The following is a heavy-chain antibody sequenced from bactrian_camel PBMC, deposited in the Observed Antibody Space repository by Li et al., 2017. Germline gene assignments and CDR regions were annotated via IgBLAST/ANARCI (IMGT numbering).Heavy chain of an antibody. CDR3: AAKLPFECYVDSSDFEY. Sequence: HVQLVESGGGSVQAGGSLRLSCAARTGTFSSACMGWIRQAPGKEVEWVAGITSLPSLFRAASYADSVKGRFTVFHDTAKGTLYLQMNSLQHEDTAMYYCAAKLPFECYVDSSDFEYWGQGTQVTVS. CDR1: TGTFSSAC. D-gene: IGHD3*01. CDR2: ITSLPSLFRAA. J-gene: IGHJ4*01. V-gene: IGHV3S6*01.